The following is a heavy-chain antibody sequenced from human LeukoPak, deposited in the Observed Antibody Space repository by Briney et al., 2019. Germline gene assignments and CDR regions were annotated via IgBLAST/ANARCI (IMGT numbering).Heavy chain of an antibody. J-gene: IGHJ3*02. V-gene: IGHV3-43*01. CDR3: AKVSPGYYDSSGTDAFDI. Sequence: PGGSLRLSCAASGFTFDDYTMHWVRQAPGKGLEWVSLISWDGGSTYYADSVKGRFTISRDNSKNSLYLQMNSLRTEDTALYYCAKVSPGYYDSSGTDAFDIWGQGTMVTVSS. D-gene: IGHD3-22*01. CDR1: GFTFDDYT. CDR2: ISWDGGST.